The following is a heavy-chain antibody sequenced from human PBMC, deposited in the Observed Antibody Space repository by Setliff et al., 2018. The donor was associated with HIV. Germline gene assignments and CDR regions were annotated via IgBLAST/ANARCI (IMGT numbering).Heavy chain of an antibody. J-gene: IGHJ5*02. V-gene: IGHV1-2*02. CDR1: GYTFTGYY. D-gene: IGHD1-20*01. CDR3: ARNVPGILPRWVGFDP. Sequence: GASVKVSCKASGYTFTGYYMHWVRQAPEQGLEWMGWINPDSGGTNLAQKFLGRVTLTRDTSISTAYMELSRLRSDDTAVSYCARNVPGILPRWVGFDPWGQGTLVTVSS. CDR2: INPDSGGT.